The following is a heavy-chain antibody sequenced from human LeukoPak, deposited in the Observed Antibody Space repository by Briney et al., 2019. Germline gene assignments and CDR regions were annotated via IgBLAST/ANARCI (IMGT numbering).Heavy chain of an antibody. Sequence: SVKVSCKASGYTFTGYYMHWVRQAPGQGLEWMGGIIPIFGTANYAQKFQGRVTITADESTSTAYMELSSLRSEDTAVYYCARGGDEYYIRPTVDYWGQGTLVTVSS. CDR2: IIPIFGTA. J-gene: IGHJ4*02. V-gene: IGHV1-69*13. D-gene: IGHD3-10*01. CDR1: GYTFTGYY. CDR3: ARGGDEYYIRPTVDY.